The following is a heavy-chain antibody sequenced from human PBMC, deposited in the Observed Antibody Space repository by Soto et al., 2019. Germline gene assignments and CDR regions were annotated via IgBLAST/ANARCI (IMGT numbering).Heavy chain of an antibody. J-gene: IGHJ4*02. CDR3: AKGNWNYAMHPFDY. Sequence: PGGSLRLSCAASGFTFRSYGMSWVRQAPGKGLEWVSAILGSGGGTYYADSVKGRFTISRDNSKNTLYLQMNSLRAEDTAVYYCAKGNWNYAMHPFDYWGQGTLVTVSS. D-gene: IGHD1-7*01. V-gene: IGHV3-23*01. CDR1: GFTFRSYG. CDR2: ILGSGGGT.